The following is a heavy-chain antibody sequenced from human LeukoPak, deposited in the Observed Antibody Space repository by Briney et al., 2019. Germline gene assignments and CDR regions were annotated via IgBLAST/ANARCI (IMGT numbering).Heavy chain of an antibody. CDR3: ARAIQPDYYGSGSLSDV. CDR2: ISSSSSYI. V-gene: IGHV3-21*01. Sequence: GGSLRLSCAASGFTFSSYSMNWVRQAPGKGLEWVSPISSSSSYIYYADSVKGRFTISRDNAKNSLYLQMNSLRAEDTAVYYCARAIQPDYYGSGSLSDVWGKGTTVTVSS. D-gene: IGHD3-10*01. CDR1: GFTFSSYS. J-gene: IGHJ6*04.